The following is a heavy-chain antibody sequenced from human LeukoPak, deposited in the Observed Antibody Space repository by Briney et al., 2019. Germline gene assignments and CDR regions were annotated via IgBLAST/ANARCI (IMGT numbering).Heavy chain of an antibody. Sequence: GGSLRLSCAASGFTFSDYYMSWIRQAPGKGLEWVSYISSSGNTIYYADSVKGRFTTSRDNAKNSLYLQMNSLRAVDTAVYYCASGYNYDYVRWGQGTLVTVSS. V-gene: IGHV3-11*01. D-gene: IGHD5-18*01. CDR1: GFTFSDYY. J-gene: IGHJ4*02. CDR3: ASGYNYDYVR. CDR2: ISSSGNTI.